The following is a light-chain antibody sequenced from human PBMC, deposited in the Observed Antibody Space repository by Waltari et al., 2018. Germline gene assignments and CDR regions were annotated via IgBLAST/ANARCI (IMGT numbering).Light chain of an antibody. CDR2: RDS. V-gene: IGLV3-9*01. J-gene: IGLJ2*01. CDR1: NIGRKN. CDR3: QVWDSSKVV. Sequence: SYELTQPLSVSVALGQTARITCGGNNIGRKNVHWYQQKPGQAPVLVIYRDSNRPSGIPDRVSGSNSGNTATLTINRAQDGDEADYYCQVWDSSKVVFGGGTKLTVL.